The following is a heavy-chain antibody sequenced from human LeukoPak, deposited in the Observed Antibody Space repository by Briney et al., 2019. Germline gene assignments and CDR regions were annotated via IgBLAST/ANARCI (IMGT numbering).Heavy chain of an antibody. CDR1: GGSISSSSYY. CDR3: ARAYYDFWSGYLPLYYFDY. J-gene: IGHJ4*02. Sequence: SETLSLTCTVSGGSISSSSYYWGWIRQPPGKGLEWIGSIYYSGTTYYNPSLKSRVTISVDMSKNQFSLKLSSVTAADTAVYYCARAYYDFWSGYLPLYYFDYWGQGTLVTVSS. D-gene: IGHD3-3*01. V-gene: IGHV4-39*07. CDR2: IYYSGTT.